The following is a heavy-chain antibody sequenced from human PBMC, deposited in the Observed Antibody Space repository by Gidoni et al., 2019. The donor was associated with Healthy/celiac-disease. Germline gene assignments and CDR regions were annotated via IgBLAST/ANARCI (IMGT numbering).Heavy chain of an antibody. CDR1: GGSISRGGYY. V-gene: IGHV4-31*03. J-gene: IGHJ5*02. D-gene: IGHD3-16*01. CDR3: ARRLGVRGDWFDP. Sequence: QFQLQESGPGLVKPSQTLSLTCTVSGGSISRGGYYWSWIRQHPGKGLEWIGYIYYSGSTYYNPSLKSRVTISVDTSKNQFSLKLSSVTAADTAVYYCARRLGVRGDWFDPWGQGTLVTVSS. CDR2: IYYSGST.